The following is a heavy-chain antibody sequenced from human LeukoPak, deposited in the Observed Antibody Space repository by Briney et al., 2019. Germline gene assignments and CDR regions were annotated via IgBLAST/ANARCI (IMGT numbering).Heavy chain of an antibody. J-gene: IGHJ6*03. CDR3: ARSGGSGSHYARYYYYYMDV. CDR1: GYTFTNYA. Sequence: ASVKVSCKASGYTFTNYAINWVRQSPGQGLEWMGWINTNTGNPTYAQGFTGRFVFSLDTSVSTAYLQISSLKAEDTAVYYCARSGGSGSHYARYYYYYMDVWGKGTTVTVSS. V-gene: IGHV7-4-1*02. CDR2: INTNTGNP. D-gene: IGHD3-10*01.